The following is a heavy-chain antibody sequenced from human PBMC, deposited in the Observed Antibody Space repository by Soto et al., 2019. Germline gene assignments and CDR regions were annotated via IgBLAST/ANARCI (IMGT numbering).Heavy chain of an antibody. CDR3: APDYVWGSYRDYYFDY. Sequence: EVQLVESGGGLVKPGGSLRLSCAASGFTFSNAWMSWVRQAPAKGLEWVGRIKSKTDGGTTDYAAPVKGRFTISRDDSKNTLYLQMNSLKTEDTAVYYCAPDYVWGSYRDYYFDYWGQGTLVTVSS. V-gene: IGHV3-15*01. D-gene: IGHD3-16*02. CDR1: GFTFSNAW. J-gene: IGHJ4*02. CDR2: IKSKTDGGTT.